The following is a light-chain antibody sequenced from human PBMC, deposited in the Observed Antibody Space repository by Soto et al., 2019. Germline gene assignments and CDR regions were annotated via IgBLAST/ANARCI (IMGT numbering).Light chain of an antibody. J-gene: IGLJ1*01. CDR2: EVS. V-gene: IGLV2-14*01. CDR1: SSDVGGYNY. CDR3: NSYTSSSNYV. Sequence: QSVLTQPASVSGSPGQSITLSCTGTSSDVGGYNYVSWYQHHPGKAPKLMIYEVSNRPSGVSNRFSGSKSGNTASLTISGLQSEDEADYYCNSYTSSSNYVFGPGTKATVL.